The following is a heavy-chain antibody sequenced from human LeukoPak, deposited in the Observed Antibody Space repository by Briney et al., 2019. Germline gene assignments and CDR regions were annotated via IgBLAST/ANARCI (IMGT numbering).Heavy chain of an antibody. CDR3: ASFSRVGTYYYGSGSPPTDDY. J-gene: IGHJ4*02. V-gene: IGHV4-4*02. CDR2: IYHSGST. CDR1: GGSISSSNW. Sequence: SSETLSLTCAASGGSISSSNWWSWVRQPPGKGLEWIGEIYHSGSTNYNPSLKSRVTISVDKSKNQFSLKLSSVTAADTAVYYCASFSRVGTYYYGSGSPPTDDYWGQGTLVTVFS. D-gene: IGHD3-10*01.